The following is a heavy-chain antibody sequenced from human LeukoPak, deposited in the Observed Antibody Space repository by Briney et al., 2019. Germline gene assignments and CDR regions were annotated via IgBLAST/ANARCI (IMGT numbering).Heavy chain of an antibody. D-gene: IGHD2-15*01. CDR1: GGSISGYY. V-gene: IGHV4-59*12. CDR3: ARTRGGYCSGGSCWGLFDY. CDR2: IYYSGST. Sequence: SETLSLTCTVSGGSISGYYWSWIRQPPGKGLEWIGYIYYSGSTNYNPSLKSRVTISVATSKNQFSLKLSSVTAADTAVYYCARTRGGYCSGGSCWGLFDYWGQGTLVTVSS. J-gene: IGHJ4*02.